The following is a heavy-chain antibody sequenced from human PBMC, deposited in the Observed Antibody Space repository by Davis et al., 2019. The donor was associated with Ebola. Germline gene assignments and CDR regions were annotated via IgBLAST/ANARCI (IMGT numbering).Heavy chain of an antibody. Sequence: PGGSLRLSCAASGFPFSTFPMNWVRQAPGKGLEWLANIRDSGNDMYYADSVKGRFAISRDNAKSSLYLQMNSLRAEDTAVYYCASSDFWSGENDFWGQGTLVTVSS. J-gene: IGHJ4*02. D-gene: IGHD3-3*01. CDR3: ASSDFWSGENDF. V-gene: IGHV3-21*05. CDR1: GFPFSTFP. CDR2: IRDSGNDM.